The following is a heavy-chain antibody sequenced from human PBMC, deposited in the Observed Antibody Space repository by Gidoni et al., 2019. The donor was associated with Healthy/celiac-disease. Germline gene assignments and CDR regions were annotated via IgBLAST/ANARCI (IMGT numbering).Heavy chain of an antibody. D-gene: IGHD3-16*02. CDR3: ARKDNDYVWGSYRNIDY. CDR2: ISSSSSTI. J-gene: IGHJ4*02. CDR1: GFTFSSYS. V-gene: IGHV3-48*01. Sequence: EVQLVESGGGLVQPGGSLRLSCAASGFTFSSYSMNWVRQAPGKGLEWVSYISSSSSTIYYADSVKGRFTISRDNAKNSLYLQMNSLRAEDTAVYYCARKDNDYVWGSYRNIDYWGQGTLVTVSS.